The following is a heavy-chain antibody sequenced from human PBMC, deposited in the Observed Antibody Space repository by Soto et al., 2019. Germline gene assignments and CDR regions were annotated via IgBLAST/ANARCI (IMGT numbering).Heavy chain of an antibody. CDR3: ARLLTAAAHTDY. CDR2: ISSSSSYI. J-gene: IGHJ4*02. Sequence: PGGSLRLSCAASGFTFSSYSMNWVRQAPGKGLEWVSSISSSSSYIYYADSVKGRFTISRDNAKNSLYLQMNSLRAEDTAVYYCARLLTAAAHTDYWGQGTLVTVSS. D-gene: IGHD6-13*01. CDR1: GFTFSSYS. V-gene: IGHV3-21*01.